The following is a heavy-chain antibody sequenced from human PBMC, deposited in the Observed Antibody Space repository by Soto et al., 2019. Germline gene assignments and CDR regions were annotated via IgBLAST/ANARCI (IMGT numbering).Heavy chain of an antibody. CDR2: ISLYSDGT. V-gene: IGHV1-18*01. CDR1: GYTISNYG. Sequence: QVQLVQSGGEVKRPGASVKVSCKTSGYTISNYGITWVRQAPGQPLEWLGGISLYSDGTNYAQKFQGRVSMTTDTSTTTAYMELRSLRSDDTAVYYCERVVPGAEAWFGPWGQGTLVTVSS. CDR3: ERVVPGAEAWFGP. D-gene: IGHD2-2*01. J-gene: IGHJ5*02.